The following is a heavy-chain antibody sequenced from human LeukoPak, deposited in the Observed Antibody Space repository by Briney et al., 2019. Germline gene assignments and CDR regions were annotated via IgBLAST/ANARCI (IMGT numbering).Heavy chain of an antibody. D-gene: IGHD6-13*01. V-gene: IGHV3-48*01. CDR3: ARERAAAGLYYYYYMDV. Sequence: GGSLRLSCAASGFAFSSYSMNWVRQAPGKGLEWVSYISSTSSTIYYADSVKGRFTISRDNSKNTLYLQMNSLRAEDTAVYYCARERAAAGLYYYYYMDVWGKGTTVTVSS. J-gene: IGHJ6*03. CDR1: GFAFSSYS. CDR2: ISSTSSTI.